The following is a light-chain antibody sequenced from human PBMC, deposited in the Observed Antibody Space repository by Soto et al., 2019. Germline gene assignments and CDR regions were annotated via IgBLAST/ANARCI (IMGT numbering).Light chain of an antibody. CDR2: SAS. V-gene: IGKV1-9*01. J-gene: IGKJ5*01. Sequence: VHWTHSPSLISLSSGDRVAITYRASQCISNSLAWYQQKPGKAPKLLIYSASTLQSGVPSRFSGGFSGTEFTLTISSLQPEDFATYYCQQLYRYPITFGQGTRLEIK. CDR3: QQLYRYPIT. CDR1: QCISNS.